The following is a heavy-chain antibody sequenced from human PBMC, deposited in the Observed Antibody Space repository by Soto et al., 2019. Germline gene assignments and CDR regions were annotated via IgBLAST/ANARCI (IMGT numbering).Heavy chain of an antibody. CDR2: INYRGTT. CDR3: ARDAPGAAPY. V-gene: IGHV4-31*03. D-gene: IGHD6-13*01. CDR1: GGPVINGDSY. Sequence: SETLSLTCTVPGGPVINGDSYLNWIRQHPEKGLEWMGYINYRGTTNYNAALKSRILISVDTSKNQFSLRLTSVTAADTAIYYCARDAPGAAPYWGQGTLVTVSS. J-gene: IGHJ4*02.